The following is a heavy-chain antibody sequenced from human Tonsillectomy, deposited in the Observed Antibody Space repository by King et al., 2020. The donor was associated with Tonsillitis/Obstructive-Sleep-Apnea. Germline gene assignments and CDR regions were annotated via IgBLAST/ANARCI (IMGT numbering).Heavy chain of an antibody. CDR3: TGYCSSTSCYLSFDP. Sequence: VQLVESGGGLVKPGRSLRLSCTASGFTFGDYAISWFRQAPGKGLEWGGFIRSKAYGGTTEYAAFVKGRFTISRDDSKSIAYLQMNSLKTEDTAVYFCTGYCSSTSCYLSFDPWGQGTLVTVSS. V-gene: IGHV3-49*05. CDR1: GFTFGDYA. CDR2: IRSKAYGGTT. D-gene: IGHD2-2*01. J-gene: IGHJ5*02.